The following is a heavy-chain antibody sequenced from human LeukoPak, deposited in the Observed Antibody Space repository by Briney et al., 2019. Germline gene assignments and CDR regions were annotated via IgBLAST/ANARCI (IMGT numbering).Heavy chain of an antibody. CDR1: GFTFSSYW. CDR2: INSDGSST. V-gene: IGHV3-74*01. Sequence: LAGGSLRLSCAASGFTFSSYWMHWVRQAPGKGLVWVSRINSDGSSTSYADSVKGRFTISRDNSKNTLYLQMNSLRAEDTAVYYCAKDGSNYGGYYYYGMDVWGQGTTVTVSS. CDR3: AKDGSNYGGYYYYGMDV. D-gene: IGHD4-11*01. J-gene: IGHJ6*02.